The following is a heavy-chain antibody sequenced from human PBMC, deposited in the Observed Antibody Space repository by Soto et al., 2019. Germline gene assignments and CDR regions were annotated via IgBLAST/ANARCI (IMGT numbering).Heavy chain of an antibody. CDR1: GFTFSTYA. V-gene: IGHV3-23*01. CDR2: ISGSGGST. J-gene: IGHJ4*02. Sequence: PGGSLRLSCAASGFTFSTYAMSWVRQAPGKGLEWVSAISGSGGSTYYADSVKGRFTISRDNSKNTLYLQMNSLRAEDTAVYYCAKDLDGEYYYDSSGYRWDYWGQGTLVTVSS. CDR3: AKDLDGEYYYDSSGYRWDY. D-gene: IGHD3-22*01.